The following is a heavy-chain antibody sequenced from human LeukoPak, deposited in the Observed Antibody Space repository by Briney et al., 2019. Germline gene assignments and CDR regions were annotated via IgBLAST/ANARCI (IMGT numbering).Heavy chain of an antibody. D-gene: IGHD3-22*01. V-gene: IGHV3-21*01. CDR1: GFTFSSYS. CDR2: ISSSSSYI. J-gene: IGHJ3*02. Sequence: PGGSLRLSCAASGFTFSSYSMNWVRQAPGKGLEWVSSISSSSSYIYYADSVKGRFTISRDNAKNSLYLQMNSLRAEDTAVYYCARDWYYDSSGHYIFGEDAFDIWGQGTMVTVSS. CDR3: ARDWYYDSSGHYIFGEDAFDI.